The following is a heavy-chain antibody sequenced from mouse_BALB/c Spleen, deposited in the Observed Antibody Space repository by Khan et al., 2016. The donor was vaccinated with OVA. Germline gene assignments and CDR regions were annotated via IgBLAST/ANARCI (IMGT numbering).Heavy chain of an antibody. CDR1: GFTFSSFG. V-gene: IGHV5-17*02. D-gene: IGHD2-1*01. CDR2: MSSGSSTI. CDR3: ARAGGNFHWYFDV. Sequence: LVQSGGSRKLSCAASGFTFSSFGMHWVRQAPKQGLEWVAYMSSGSSTIYYVDTVKGRFTISRDNPKNTLFLQMTSLRSEDKAMYYCARAGGNFHWYFDVWGAGTSVTVSS. J-gene: IGHJ1*01.